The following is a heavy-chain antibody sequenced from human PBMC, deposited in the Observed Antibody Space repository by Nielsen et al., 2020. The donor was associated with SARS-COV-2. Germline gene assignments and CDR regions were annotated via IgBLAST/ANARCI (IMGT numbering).Heavy chain of an antibody. CDR3: AKDGVVRGDALDL. V-gene: IGHV3-23*01. Sequence: ESLKLSCAASGFTFNIYAMAWVRRAPGRGLQWVTGVSASGGSTYYTDSVKGRFSISRDNSKNTLFLQMHSLRVEDTALYYCAKDGVVRGDALDLWGQGTMVTVSS. CDR2: VSASGGST. J-gene: IGHJ3*01. CDR1: GFTFNIYA. D-gene: IGHD3-10*01.